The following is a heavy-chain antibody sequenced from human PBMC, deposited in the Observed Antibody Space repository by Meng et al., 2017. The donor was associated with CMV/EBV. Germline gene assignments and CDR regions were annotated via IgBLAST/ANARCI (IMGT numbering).Heavy chain of an antibody. J-gene: IGHJ4*02. D-gene: IGHD1-26*01. V-gene: IGHV4-61*01. Sequence: SETLSLTCTVSGGSVSSGSYYWSWIRQPPGKGLEWIGYIYYSGSTNYNPSLKSRVTISVDTSKNQFSLKPSSVTAADTAVYYCARGLRGSYPLDYWGQGTLVTVSS. CDR1: GGSVSSGSYY. CDR2: IYYSGST. CDR3: ARGLRGSYPLDY.